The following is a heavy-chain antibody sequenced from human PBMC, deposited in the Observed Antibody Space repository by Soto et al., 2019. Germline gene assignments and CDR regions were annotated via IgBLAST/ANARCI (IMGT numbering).Heavy chain of an antibody. CDR1: GGSITTNG. J-gene: IGHJ4*02. Sequence: QGHLQESGPGLVKPAGTLSLTCAVSGGSITTNGWSWGRQPPGKGLEWIGEIYHSGTTNYNPSLRGRVTISVDKSNHAFSLNLNSVTAADSAIYYCARLIAVPRTRGFDYWGQGNLVTVSS. CDR3: ARLIAVPRTRGFDY. CDR2: IYHSGTT. V-gene: IGHV4-4*02. D-gene: IGHD6-19*01.